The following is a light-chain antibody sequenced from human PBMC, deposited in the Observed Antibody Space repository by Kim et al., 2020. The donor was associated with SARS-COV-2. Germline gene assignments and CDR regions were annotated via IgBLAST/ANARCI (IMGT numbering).Light chain of an antibody. CDR3: QHYIRYPVT. CDR1: QSVSCL. V-gene: IGKV1-5*03. CDR2: RTS. J-gene: IGKJ1*01. Sequence: DIQMTQSPSTLSASVGDRVTITCRASQSVSCLLAWYQLKPGKAPKLLIRRTSTLETGVPSRFSGSGSGTEFTLTISSLQPDDFATYYCQHYIRYPVTFGQGTKVDIK.